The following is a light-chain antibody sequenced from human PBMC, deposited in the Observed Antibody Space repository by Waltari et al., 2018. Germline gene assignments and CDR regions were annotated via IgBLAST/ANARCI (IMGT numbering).Light chain of an antibody. CDR2: EVS. CDR3: SSYGGSNTVV. V-gene: IGLV2-8*01. CDR1: SSDVGAYNY. Sequence: QSALTQPPSASGSPGQSVTISCTGTSSDVGAYNYVSWYQQHPGTAPNLMISEVSKRPSGVPDRFSGSKSGNTASLTVSGLQSEDEADYYCSSYGGSNTVVFGGGTKLTVL. J-gene: IGLJ2*01.